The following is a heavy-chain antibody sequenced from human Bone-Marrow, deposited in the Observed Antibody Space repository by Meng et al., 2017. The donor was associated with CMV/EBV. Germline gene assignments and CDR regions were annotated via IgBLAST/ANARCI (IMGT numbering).Heavy chain of an antibody. Sequence: ASVKVSCKASGYTFTGYYMHWVRQAPGQGLEWMGWINPNSGGTNYAQKFQGRVTMTRDTSISTAYMELSRLRSDDTDVYYCARVGDYYDSSGYWDWGQGTLVTVPS. J-gene: IGHJ1*01. CDR1: GYTFTGYY. D-gene: IGHD3-22*01. CDR3: ARVGDYYDSSGYWD. CDR2: INPNSGGT. V-gene: IGHV1-2*02.